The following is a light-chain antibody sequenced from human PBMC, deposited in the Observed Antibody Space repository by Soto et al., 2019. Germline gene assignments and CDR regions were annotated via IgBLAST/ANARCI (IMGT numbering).Light chain of an antibody. CDR2: EVS. CDR1: SSDVGDYKY. V-gene: IGLV2-14*01. CDR3: GSITSSSTSV. Sequence: QSVLSQPASVSGSPGQSITISCTGTSSDVGDYKYVSWYQHQPGEAPKLIIYEVSNRPSGVSNRFSGSKSGNTASLTISGIQTEDEADYYCGSITSSSTSVFGTGTKVTVL. J-gene: IGLJ1*01.